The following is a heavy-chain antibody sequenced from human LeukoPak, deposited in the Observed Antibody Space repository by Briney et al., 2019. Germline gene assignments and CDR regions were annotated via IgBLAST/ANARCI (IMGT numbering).Heavy chain of an antibody. CDR3: AREGERSGFDDAFDI. CDR2: INTNSGNP. J-gene: IGHJ3*02. Sequence: ASVKVSCKASGYTFSNYAMNWVRQAPGQGLEWMGWINTNSGNPTYAQDFTGRFVFSLDTSVSTAYLQISGLKAEDTAVYYCAREGERSGFDDAFDIWGQGTMVTVSS. V-gene: IGHV7-4-1*02. CDR1: GYTFSNYA. D-gene: IGHD5-12*01.